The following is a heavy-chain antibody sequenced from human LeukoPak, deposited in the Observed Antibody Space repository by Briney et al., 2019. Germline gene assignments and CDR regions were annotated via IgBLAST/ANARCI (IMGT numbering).Heavy chain of an antibody. Sequence: PGGSRRLSCAASGATFSDYYMTWIRQAPGKGLEWVSYISSSGSTRYHADSVKGRFTISRDNAKNSLYLQMDSLRAEDTAVYYCARSKSPSWYSPFDIWGQGTMVTVSS. CDR2: ISSSGSTR. D-gene: IGHD6-13*01. CDR1: GATFSDYY. J-gene: IGHJ3*02. CDR3: ARSKSPSWYSPFDI. V-gene: IGHV3-11*01.